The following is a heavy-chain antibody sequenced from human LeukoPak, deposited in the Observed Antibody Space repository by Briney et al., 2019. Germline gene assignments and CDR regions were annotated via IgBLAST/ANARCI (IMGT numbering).Heavy chain of an antibody. J-gene: IGHJ6*02. CDR1: GYTFTSYD. Sequence: GASVKVSCKASGYTFTSYDINWVRQATGQGLEWMGWMNPNSGDTGYAQKFQGRVTMTRNTSISTAYMELSSLRSEDTAVYYCARGVPRGPETQYGMDVWGQGTTVTVSS. V-gene: IGHV1-8*01. CDR2: MNPNSGDT. CDR3: ARGVPRGPETQYGMDV.